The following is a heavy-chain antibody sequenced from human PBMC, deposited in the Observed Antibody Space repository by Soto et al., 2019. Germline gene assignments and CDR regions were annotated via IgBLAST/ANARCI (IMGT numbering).Heavy chain of an antibody. Sequence: GGSLRLSCAASGFTFSSYWMHWVRQAPGKGLVWVSRINSDGSSTSYADSVKGRFTISRDNAKNTLYLQMNSLRAEDTAVYYCAREVDGSNYNWFDPWGQGTMVTVYS. D-gene: IGHD2-2*01. CDR2: INSDGSST. CDR1: GFTFSSYW. CDR3: AREVDGSNYNWFDP. J-gene: IGHJ5*02. V-gene: IGHV3-74*01.